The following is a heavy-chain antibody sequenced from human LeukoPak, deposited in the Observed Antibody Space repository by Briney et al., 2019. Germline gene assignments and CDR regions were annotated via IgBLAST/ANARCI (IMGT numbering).Heavy chain of an antibody. Sequence: PGGSLRLSCAASGFTFSSYSMNWVRQAPGKGLEWVSSISSSSSYIYYADSVKGRFTVSRDNAKNSLYLQMNSLRAEDTAVYYCASNYYDFWSGNWFDPWGQGTLVTVSS. V-gene: IGHV3-21*01. CDR3: ASNYYDFWSGNWFDP. J-gene: IGHJ5*02. D-gene: IGHD3-3*01. CDR2: ISSSSSYI. CDR1: GFTFSSYS.